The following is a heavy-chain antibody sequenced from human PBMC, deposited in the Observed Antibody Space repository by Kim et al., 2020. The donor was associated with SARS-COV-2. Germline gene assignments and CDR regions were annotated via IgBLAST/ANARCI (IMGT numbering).Heavy chain of an antibody. D-gene: IGHD5-18*01. J-gene: IGHJ3*02. CDR2: INHSGST. V-gene: IGHV4-34*01. CDR1: GGSFSGYY. Sequence: SETLSLTCAVYGGSFSGYYWSWIRQPPGKGLEWIGEINHSGSTNYNPSLKSRVTISVDTSKNQFSLKLSSVTAADTAVYYCARVQLWFSVLSRAFDIWGQGTMVTVSS. CDR3: ARVQLWFSVLSRAFDI.